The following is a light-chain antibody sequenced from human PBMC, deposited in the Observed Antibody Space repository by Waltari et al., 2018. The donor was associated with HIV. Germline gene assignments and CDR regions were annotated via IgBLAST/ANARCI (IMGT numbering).Light chain of an antibody. Sequence: QSALTQPASVSGTPGQSITISCTGNSSDVGGSNYVSWYQQHPGKAPKLMIYDVSNRPSWVSNRFSGSKSGNTASLTISGLQAEDEADYYCSSYTSSSTPGVVFGGGTKLTVL. V-gene: IGLV2-14*01. CDR3: SSYTSSSTPGVV. CDR1: SSDVGGSNY. CDR2: DVS. J-gene: IGLJ2*01.